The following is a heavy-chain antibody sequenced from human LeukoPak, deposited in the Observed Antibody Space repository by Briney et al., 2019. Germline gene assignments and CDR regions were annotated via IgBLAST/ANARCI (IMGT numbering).Heavy chain of an antibody. CDR3: ASDWAVTYYYDSSGYYGVFDY. D-gene: IGHD3-22*01. CDR2: IYYSGST. V-gene: IGHV4-39*01. Sequence: SSETLSLTCTVSGGSISSSSYYWGWIRQPPGKGLEWIGSIYYSGSTYYNPSLKSRVTISVDTSKNQFSLKLSSVTAADTAVYYCASDWAVTYYYDSSGYYGVFDYWGQGTLVTVSS. CDR1: GGSISSSSYY. J-gene: IGHJ4*02.